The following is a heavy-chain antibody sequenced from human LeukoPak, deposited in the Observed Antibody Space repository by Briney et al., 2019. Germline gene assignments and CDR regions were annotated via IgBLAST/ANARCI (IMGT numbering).Heavy chain of an antibody. CDR3: ARSGYNYNYADY. CDR2: INSGNGNT. Sequence: ASVKVSCKASGYTFTSYAMRWVRQAPGQGLEWMGWINSGNGNTKYSQKFQGRVTITRDTSASTAYMELSSLRSEDTAAYYCARSGYNYNYADYWGQGTLVTVSS. V-gene: IGHV1-3*01. D-gene: IGHD5-18*01. CDR1: GYTFTSYA. J-gene: IGHJ4*02.